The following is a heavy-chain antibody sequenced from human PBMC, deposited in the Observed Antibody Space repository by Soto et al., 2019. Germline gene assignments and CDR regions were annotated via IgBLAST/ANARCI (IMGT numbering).Heavy chain of an antibody. CDR3: AHKGPEDWPLDY. V-gene: IGHV2-5*02. J-gene: IGHJ4*02. CDR1: GFSLSTSGVG. D-gene: IGHD3-9*01. Sequence: ASGPTLVNPTQTLTLTCTFSGFSLSTSGVGVGWIRQSPGKALEWLAVIYWDDDKRYSPSLKSRLSITKDTSKNQVVLTMTNMDPVDTATYYCAHKGPEDWPLDYWGQGTLVTVSS. CDR2: IYWDDDK.